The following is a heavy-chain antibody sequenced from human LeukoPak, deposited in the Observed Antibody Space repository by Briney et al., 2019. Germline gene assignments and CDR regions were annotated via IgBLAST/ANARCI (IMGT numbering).Heavy chain of an antibody. CDR2: IRQDGSEK. D-gene: IGHD2/OR15-2a*01. V-gene: IGHV3-7*01. CDR3: ARAGYYGDDAFDL. Sequence: GGSLRLSCAASGFTFSSSWMSWVRQAPGKGLEWVANIRQDGSEKYYVDSVKGRLTISRDNAKNSLYLQMNSLRAEDTGIYYCARAGYYGDDAFDLWGQGTMVTVSS. CDR1: GFTFSSSW. J-gene: IGHJ3*01.